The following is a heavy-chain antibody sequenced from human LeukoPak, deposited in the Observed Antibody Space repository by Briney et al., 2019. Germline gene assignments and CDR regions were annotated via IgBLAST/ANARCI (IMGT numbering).Heavy chain of an antibody. CDR1: GFTFSSYA. J-gene: IGHJ4*01. V-gene: IGHV3-30*04. D-gene: IGHD7-27*01. Sequence: PGGSLRLSCAASGFTFSSYAMHWVRQAPGKGLEWVAVISYDGSNKYYADSVKGRFTISRDNSKNTLYLQMNSLRAEDTAVYYCARDYNWGFPGAYYFDYWGQGTLVTVSS. CDR3: ARDYNWGFPGAYYFDY. CDR2: ISYDGSNK.